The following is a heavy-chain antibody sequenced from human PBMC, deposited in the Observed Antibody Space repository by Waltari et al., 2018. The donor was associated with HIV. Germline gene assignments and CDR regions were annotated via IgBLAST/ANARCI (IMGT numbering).Heavy chain of an antibody. D-gene: IGHD6-13*01. J-gene: IGHJ5*02. CDR3: ARGLSIAAAGTSWWFDP. CDR2: INHSGST. V-gene: IGHV4-34*01. Sequence: QVQLQQWGAGLLKPSETLSLTCAVYGGSFSGYYWSWIRQPPGKGLEWIGEINHSGSTNYNPSLKSRVTISVDTSKNQFSLKLSSVTAADTTVYYCARGLSIAAAGTSWWFDPWGQGTLVTVSS. CDR1: GGSFSGYY.